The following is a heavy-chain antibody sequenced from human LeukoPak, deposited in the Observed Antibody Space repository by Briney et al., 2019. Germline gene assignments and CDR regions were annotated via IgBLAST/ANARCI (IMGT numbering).Heavy chain of an antibody. Sequence: SETLSLTCTVSGGSISSSSYYWGWIRQPPGKGLEWIGYIYYSGSTNYNPSLKSRVTISVDTSKNQFSLKLSSVTAADTAVYYCARGKYYDYVWGSYRPPNWFDPWGQGTLVTVSS. CDR1: GGSISSSSYY. V-gene: IGHV4-61*05. J-gene: IGHJ5*02. D-gene: IGHD3-16*02. CDR3: ARGKYYDYVWGSYRPPNWFDP. CDR2: IYYSGST.